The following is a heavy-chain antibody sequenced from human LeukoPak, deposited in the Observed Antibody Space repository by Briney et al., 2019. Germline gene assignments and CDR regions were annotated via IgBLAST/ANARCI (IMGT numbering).Heavy chain of an antibody. CDR2: IIPIFGTA. Sequence: GASVKVSCKASGGAFSGYAFSCVRQAPGQGLEWMGGIIPIFGTANYAQKFQGRVTITADESTSTAYMELSSLRSEDTAVYYCARDRGIAAAGTGNWFDPWGQGTLVTVSS. CDR3: ARDRGIAAAGTGNWFDP. J-gene: IGHJ5*02. CDR1: GGAFSGYA. V-gene: IGHV1-69*13. D-gene: IGHD6-13*01.